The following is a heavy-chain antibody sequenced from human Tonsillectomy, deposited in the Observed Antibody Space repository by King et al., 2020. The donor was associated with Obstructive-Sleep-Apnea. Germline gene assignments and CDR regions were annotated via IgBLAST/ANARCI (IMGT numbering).Heavy chain of an antibody. CDR2: IYYTGNT. J-gene: IGHJ4*01. CDR3: AGDYGDYKVDY. V-gene: IGHV4-59*01. CDR1: GGSFGAYY. Sequence: VQLQESGPRLVKPWETLSLTCTVSGGSFGAYYWSWIRQPPGRGLEWIGNIYYTGNTNYNPSLKSRITMSVGTSKKQFSLKLRSVTAADTAVYFCAGDYGDYKVDYWGQGSLVTVSS. D-gene: IGHD4-17*01.